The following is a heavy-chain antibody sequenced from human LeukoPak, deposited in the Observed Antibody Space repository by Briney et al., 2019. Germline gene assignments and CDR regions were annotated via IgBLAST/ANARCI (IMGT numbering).Heavy chain of an antibody. CDR1: GDRVSSNSAA. CDR3: ARGWYSSSWRFNYYYYYYMDV. D-gene: IGHD6-13*01. CDR2: TYYRSKWYN. J-gene: IGHJ6*03. V-gene: IGHV6-1*01. Sequence: SQTLSLTCAISGDRVSSNSAAWNWIRQAPSKGLEWLGRTYYRSKWYNDYAVSVKSRITINPDTSKNQFSLQLSSVTPEDTAVYYCARGWYSSSWRFNYYYYYYMDVWGKGTTVTVSS.